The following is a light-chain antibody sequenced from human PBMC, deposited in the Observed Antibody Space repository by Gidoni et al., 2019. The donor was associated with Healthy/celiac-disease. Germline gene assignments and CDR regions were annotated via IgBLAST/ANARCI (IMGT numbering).Light chain of an antibody. CDR3: QQRSNWWWT. J-gene: IGKJ1*01. V-gene: IGKV3-11*01. CDR2: DAS. CDR1: QSVSSY. Sequence: VLTQSPATLSLSPGERATLSCRASQSVSSYLAWYQQKPGQAPRLLIYDASNRATGIPARFSGSGSGTDFTLTISSREPEDFAVYYCQQRSNWWWTFGQGTKVEIK.